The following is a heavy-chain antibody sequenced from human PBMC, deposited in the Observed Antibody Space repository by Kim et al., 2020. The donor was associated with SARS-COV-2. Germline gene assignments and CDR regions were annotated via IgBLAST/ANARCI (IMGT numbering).Heavy chain of an antibody. D-gene: IGHD3-22*01. J-gene: IGHJ6*01. CDR2: IYHSGST. Sequence: SETLSLTCTVSCYSISSGYYWGWIRQPPGKGLEWIGSIYHSGSTYYNPSLKSRVTISVDTSKNQFSLKLSSVTAADTAVYYCARVFDPHITMIVVGSYY. CDR3: ARVFDPHITMIVVGSYY. V-gene: IGHV4-38-2*02. CDR1: CYSISSGYY.